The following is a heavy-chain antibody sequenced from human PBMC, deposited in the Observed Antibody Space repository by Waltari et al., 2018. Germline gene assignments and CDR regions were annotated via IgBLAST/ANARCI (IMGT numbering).Heavy chain of an antibody. V-gene: IGHV4-34*01. CDR1: GGSFSGYY. CDR3: ARTPNPVLRYFDWLSQTYGMDV. D-gene: IGHD3-9*01. CDR2: INHSGST. J-gene: IGHJ6*02. Sequence: QVQLQQWGAGLLKPSETLSLTCAVYGGSFSGYYWSWIRQPPGKGQEWIGEINHSGSTNYNPSLKSRVTISVDTSKNQFSLKLSSVTAADTAVYYCARTPNPVLRYFDWLSQTYGMDVWGQGTTVTVSS.